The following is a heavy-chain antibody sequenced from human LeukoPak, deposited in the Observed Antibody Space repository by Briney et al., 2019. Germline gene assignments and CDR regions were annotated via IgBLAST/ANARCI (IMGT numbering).Heavy chain of an antibody. CDR3: VRALYDFWFDP. V-gene: IGHV3-21*01. J-gene: IGHJ5*02. D-gene: IGHD3-3*01. CDR1: GFRLRSQS. Sequence: WGSLRLSCAASGFRLRSQSMNWVRQAPGKGLEWVLSISASGSYIYYADSVKGRFTVSRDNAKNSLYLQMHSLRADDTAVYYCVRALYDFWFDPWGQGTLVTVSS. CDR2: ISASGSYI.